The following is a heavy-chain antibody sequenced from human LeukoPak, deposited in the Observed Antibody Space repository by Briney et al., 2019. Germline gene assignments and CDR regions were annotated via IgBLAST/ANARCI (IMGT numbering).Heavy chain of an antibody. V-gene: IGHV3-48*04. Sequence: GGSLRLSCAASGFTFSSYAMSWVRQAPGKGLEWVSYISSSSSAIYYADSVKGRLTISRDNAKNSLYLQMNSLRAEDTAVYYCARGPYSSGWYYFDYWGQGTLVTVSS. CDR3: ARGPYSSGWYYFDY. CDR1: GFTFSSYA. D-gene: IGHD6-19*01. J-gene: IGHJ4*02. CDR2: ISSSSSAI.